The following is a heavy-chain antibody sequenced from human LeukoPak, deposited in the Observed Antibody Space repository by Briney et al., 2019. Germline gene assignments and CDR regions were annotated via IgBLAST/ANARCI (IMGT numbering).Heavy chain of an antibody. CDR3: ASLAVVAAAGPRNNWFDP. CDR2: ISSSSSYI. V-gene: IGHV3-21*01. CDR1: GFTFSSYS. J-gene: IGHJ5*02. Sequence: PGGSLRLSCAASGFTFSSYSMNWVRQAPGKGLEWVSSISSSSSYIYYADSVKGRFTISRDNAKNSLYLQMNSPRAEDTAVYYCASLAVVAAAGPRNNWFDPWGQGTLVTVSS. D-gene: IGHD6-13*01.